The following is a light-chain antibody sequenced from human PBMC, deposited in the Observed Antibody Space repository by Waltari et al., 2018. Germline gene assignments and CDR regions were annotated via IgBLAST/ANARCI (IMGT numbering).Light chain of an antibody. CDR1: QSVLYSSNNKNY. V-gene: IGKV4-1*01. CDR3: QQFYSLPLT. CDR2: WAS. J-gene: IGKJ4*01. Sequence: DIVMTQSPDSLAVSLGERATINCKSSQSVLYSSNNKNYLAWYQQKPGQPPKLLIYWASTRESGVPDRFSGSGSGTDFTLIISSVQAEDVAVYYCQQFYSLPLTFGGGTKVEIK.